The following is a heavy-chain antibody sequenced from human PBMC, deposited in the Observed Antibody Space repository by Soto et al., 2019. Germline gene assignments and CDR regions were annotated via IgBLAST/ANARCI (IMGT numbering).Heavy chain of an antibody. D-gene: IGHD3-3*01. CDR1: GFTFSDYY. CDR3: VDTKVDYDFWRGYYY. CDR2: ISSSSSYT. V-gene: IGHV3-11*06. Sequence: GGSLRLSCAASGFTFSDYYMSWIRQAPGKGLEWVSYISSSSSYTNYADSVKGRFTISRDNAKNSLYLQMNSMRAEETAVYYCVDTKVDYDFWRGYYYWGQGNLVTVS. J-gene: IGHJ4*02.